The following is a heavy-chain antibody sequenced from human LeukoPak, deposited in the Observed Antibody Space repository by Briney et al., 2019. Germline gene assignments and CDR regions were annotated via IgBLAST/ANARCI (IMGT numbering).Heavy chain of an antibody. CDR1: GGSISSSSYY. Sequence: SETLSLTCTVSGGSISSSSYYWGWIRQPPGKGLEWIGSIYYSGSTYYNPSLKSRVTISVDTSKNQFSLKLSSVTAADTAVYYVARRGNSGPNENDYWAREPWSPSPQ. CDR3: ARRGNSGPNENDY. D-gene: IGHD5-12*01. V-gene: IGHV4-39*01. J-gene: IGHJ4*02. CDR2: IYYSGST.